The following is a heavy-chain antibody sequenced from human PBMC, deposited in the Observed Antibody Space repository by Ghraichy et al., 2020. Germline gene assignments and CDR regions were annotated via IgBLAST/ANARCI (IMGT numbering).Heavy chain of an antibody. CDR3: AADPYYYGSGSYYIVDY. D-gene: IGHD3-10*01. J-gene: IGHJ4*02. CDR2: IVVGSGNT. CDR1: GFTFTSSA. V-gene: IGHV1-58*01. Sequence: SVKVSCKASGFTFTSSAVQWVRQARGQRLEWIGWIVVGSGNTNYAQKFQERVTITRDMSTSTAYMELSSLRSEDTAVYYCAADPYYYGSGSYYIVDYWGQGTLVTVSS.